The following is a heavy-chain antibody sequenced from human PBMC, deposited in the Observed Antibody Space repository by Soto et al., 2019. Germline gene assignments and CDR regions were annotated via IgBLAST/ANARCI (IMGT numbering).Heavy chain of an antibody. J-gene: IGHJ4*02. D-gene: IGHD6-6*01. CDR2: ISYDGSNK. Sequence: GXSLRLSCAASGFTSSSYAISWVGQAPGKGLEWVAVISYDGSNKYYADSVKGRFTISRDNSKNTLYLQMNSLRAEETAVYYCARDQEARVVGGFRYFDYWGQGTLVTVSS. CDR1: GFTSSSYA. CDR3: ARDQEARVVGGFRYFDY. V-gene: IGHV3-30-3*01.